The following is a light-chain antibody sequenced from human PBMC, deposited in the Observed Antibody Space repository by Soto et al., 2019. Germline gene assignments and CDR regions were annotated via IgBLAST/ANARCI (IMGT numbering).Light chain of an antibody. J-gene: IGKJ4*01. V-gene: IGKV3-11*01. Sequence: EIVLTQSPATLSLSPGERATLSCRASQSVSSYLAWYQQKPGQAPRLLIYDASNRATGIPARFSGSGSGTDLTLTISSLEPEDFAVYYCQQRSNWPLTFGVGTKVEIK. CDR1: QSVSSY. CDR2: DAS. CDR3: QQRSNWPLT.